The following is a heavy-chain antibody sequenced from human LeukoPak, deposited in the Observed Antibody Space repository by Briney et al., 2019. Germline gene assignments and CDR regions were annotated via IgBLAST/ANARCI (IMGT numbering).Heavy chain of an antibody. CDR3: ALTTSYYYYYMDV. CDR2: MNPNSGNT. J-gene: IGHJ6*03. D-gene: IGHD4-11*01. Sequence: ASVKVSCKASEYTFTSYDINWVRQATGQGLEWMGWMNPNSGNTGYAQKFQGRVTITRNTSISTAYMELSSLRSEDTAVYYCALTTSYYYYYMDVWGKGTTVTVSS. V-gene: IGHV1-8*03. CDR1: EYTFTSYD.